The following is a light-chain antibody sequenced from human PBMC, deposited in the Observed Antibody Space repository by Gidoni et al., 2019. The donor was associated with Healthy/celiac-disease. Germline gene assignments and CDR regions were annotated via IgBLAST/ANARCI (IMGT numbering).Light chain of an antibody. CDR1: SSNIGAGYD. CDR3: QSDDSSLSGYV. CDR2: GNS. Sequence: SVLTQPPSVSGAPGQRVTISCTGSSSNIGAGYDVHWYQQLPGTAPKLLIYGNSNRPSGVPDRFSCSKSGTSASLAITGLQAEDEADYYCQSDDSSLSGYVFGTGTKVTVL. J-gene: IGLJ1*01. V-gene: IGLV1-40*01.